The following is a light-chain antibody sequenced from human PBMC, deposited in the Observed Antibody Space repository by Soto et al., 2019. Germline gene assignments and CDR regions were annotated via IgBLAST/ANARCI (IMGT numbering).Light chain of an antibody. V-gene: IGKV3-15*01. Sequence: EIVLTQSPGTLSLSPGERATLSCRASQSVSSSNLAWYQQKPGQAPRFLIYGASTRATGIPARFSGSGSGTEFTLTISSLQSEDFAVYYCQQYDNWPLTFGGGTKVDIK. CDR2: GAS. J-gene: IGKJ4*01. CDR3: QQYDNWPLT. CDR1: QSVSSSN.